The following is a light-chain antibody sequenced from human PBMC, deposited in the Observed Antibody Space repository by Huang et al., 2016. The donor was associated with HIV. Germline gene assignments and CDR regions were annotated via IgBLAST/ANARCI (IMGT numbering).Light chain of an antibody. CDR3: QQLHNSPYT. V-gene: IGKV1-5*03. Sequence: DIQMTQSPSTLSASIGDRVTITCRASQSLSGWLAWYQQRPGNAPNLLIPKASSLQSGVPPRFSGSGSGTDFILTISSLQPDDFATYYCQQLHNSPYTFGQGTKLEIK. J-gene: IGKJ2*01. CDR1: QSLSGW. CDR2: KAS.